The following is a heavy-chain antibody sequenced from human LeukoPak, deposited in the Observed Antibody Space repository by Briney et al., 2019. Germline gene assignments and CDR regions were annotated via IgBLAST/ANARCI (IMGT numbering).Heavy chain of an antibody. D-gene: IGHD2-2*01. J-gene: IGHJ4*02. V-gene: IGHV4-39*01. CDR3: TRGAAMLPEY. CDR1: GGSISSSSYY. CDR2: IYYSGST. Sequence: ETLSLTCTVSGGSISSSSYYWGWIRQPPGKGLEWIGSIYYSGSTYYNPSLKSRVTISVDTSKNQFSLKLSSVTAADTAIYYCTRGAAMLPEYWGQGSLVTVSS.